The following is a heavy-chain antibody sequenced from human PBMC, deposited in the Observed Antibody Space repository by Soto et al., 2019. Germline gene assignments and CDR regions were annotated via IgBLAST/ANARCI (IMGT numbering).Heavy chain of an antibody. CDR3: AKDPTSRWEPSYESRGPVAYSDY. CDR2: ISYDGSNK. CDR1: GFTFSSYG. D-gene: IGHD1-26*01. V-gene: IGHV3-30*18. J-gene: IGHJ4*02. Sequence: GGSLRLSCAASGFTFSSYGMHWVRQAPGKGLEWVAVISYDGSNKYYADSVKGRFTISRDNSKNTLYLQMNSLRAEDTAVYYCAKDPTSRWEPSYESRGPVAYSDYWGQGTLVTVSS.